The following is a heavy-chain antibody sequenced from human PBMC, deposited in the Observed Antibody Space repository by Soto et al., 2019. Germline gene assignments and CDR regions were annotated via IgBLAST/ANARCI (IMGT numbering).Heavy chain of an antibody. V-gene: IGHV3-30*18. D-gene: IGHD4-17*01. CDR1: GFTFSSYG. J-gene: IGHJ5*02. CDR3: AKSLVSTVTGGWFDP. CDR2: ISYDGSNK. Sequence: GGSLRLSCAASGFTFSSYGMHWVRQAPGKGLEWVAVISYDGSNKYYADSVKGRFTISRDNSKNTLYLQMNSLRAEDTAVYYCAKSLVSTVTGGWFDPWGQGTLVTVSS.